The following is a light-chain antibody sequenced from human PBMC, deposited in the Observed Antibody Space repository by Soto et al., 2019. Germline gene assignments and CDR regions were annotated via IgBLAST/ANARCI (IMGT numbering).Light chain of an antibody. CDR3: QKYNSAPPNT. V-gene: IGKV1-9*01. CDR1: PAIASF. CDR2: GAS. J-gene: IGKJ3*01. Sequence: IQLTQSPSSLSASVGDRVTITCRASPAIASFLAWYQQKPGTAPKLLIYGASTLQSGVPSRFSGSRSGTDYTLTIASLQPEDFATYYCQKYNSAPPNTFGPGTKVDIK.